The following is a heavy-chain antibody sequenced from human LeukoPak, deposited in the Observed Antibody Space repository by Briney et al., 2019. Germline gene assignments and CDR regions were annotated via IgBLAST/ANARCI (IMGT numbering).Heavy chain of an antibody. V-gene: IGHV4-39*07. D-gene: IGHD3-3*01. J-gene: IGHJ4*02. Sequence: SETLSLTCTVSGGSISSNNYYWGWIRQPPGRGLEWIGSISYSGSTSYNPSHKSRVTISVDTSKNQFSLRLTSVTAADTAMYYCARGPNWSGYPRAFDYWGQGTLVTVSS. CDR3: ARGPNWSGYPRAFDY. CDR2: ISYSGST. CDR1: GGSISSNNYY.